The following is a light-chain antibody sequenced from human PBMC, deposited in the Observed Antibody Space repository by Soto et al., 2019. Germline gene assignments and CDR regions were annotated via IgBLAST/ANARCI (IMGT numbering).Light chain of an antibody. CDR1: QSINNY. Sequence: DIQMTQSPASLSVSVGDRVTITCRASQSINNYLNWYLQRPGQAPKLLIRSASTLQRGVPSRFSGSGSRTEFTLPIADLQPDDCGTYYFQLSLTMPITFGHGTRLDSK. J-gene: IGKJ5*01. CDR3: QLSLTMPIT. V-gene: IGKV1-39*01. CDR2: SAS.